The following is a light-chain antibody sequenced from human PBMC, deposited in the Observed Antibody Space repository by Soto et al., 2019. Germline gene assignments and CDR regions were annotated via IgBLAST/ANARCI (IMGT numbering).Light chain of an antibody. CDR2: DAS. CDR1: QSVTSGY. V-gene: IGKV3-20*01. CDR3: QQYGTSLLYT. J-gene: IGKJ2*01. Sequence: EIVLTQSPGTLSLSPGERATLSCRASQSVTSGYLAWYQQKPGQAPRLLIYDASSRATGIPDRFSGSGSSTDLTLPISRLEPEDFAVYYCQQYGTSLLYTFGQGTKLEIK.